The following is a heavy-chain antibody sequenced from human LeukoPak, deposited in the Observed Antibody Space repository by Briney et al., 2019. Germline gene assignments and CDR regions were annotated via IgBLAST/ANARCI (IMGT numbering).Heavy chain of an antibody. CDR3: ARGADNGDLYFDY. D-gene: IGHD4-17*01. CDR2: IYYSGST. CDR1: GGSISSYY. V-gene: IGHV4-59*01. J-gene: IGHJ4*02. Sequence: SETLSLTCTVSGGSISSYYWSWIRQPPGKGLEWIGYIYYSGSTNYNPSLKSRVTISIDMSKNQFSPKLNSVTAADTAVYFCARGADNGDLYFDYWGQGTLVTVSS.